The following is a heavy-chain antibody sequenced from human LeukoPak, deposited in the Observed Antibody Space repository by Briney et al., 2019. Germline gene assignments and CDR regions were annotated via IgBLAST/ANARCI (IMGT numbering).Heavy chain of an antibody. D-gene: IGHD5-24*01. CDR1: GFAFRSHS. J-gene: IGHJ4*02. V-gene: IGHV3-21*01. CDR2: ISGGGSHI. Sequence: GGSLRLSCAASGFAFRSHSMSWVRQSPGKGLECVSSISGGGSHIYYADSMKGRFTISRDNAKNSLFLQMSSLRAEDTAVYYCARDFRTQLDGYSPPYHFDYWGQGALVTVSS. CDR3: ARDFRTQLDGYSPPYHFDY.